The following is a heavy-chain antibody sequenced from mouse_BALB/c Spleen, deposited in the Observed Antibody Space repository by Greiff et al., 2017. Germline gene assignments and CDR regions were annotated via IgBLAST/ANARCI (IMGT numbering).Heavy chain of an antibody. CDR1: GFTFSSFG. Sequence: EVKLVESGGGLVQPGGSLKLSCAASGFTFSSFGMHWVRQAPEKGLEWVAYISSGSSTIYYADTVKGRFTISRDNPKNTLFLQMTSLRSEDTAMYYCARFWDGYFDYWGQGTTLTVSS. D-gene: IGHD4-1*01. CDR3: ARFWDGYFDY. J-gene: IGHJ2*01. CDR2: ISSGSSTI. V-gene: IGHV5-17*02.